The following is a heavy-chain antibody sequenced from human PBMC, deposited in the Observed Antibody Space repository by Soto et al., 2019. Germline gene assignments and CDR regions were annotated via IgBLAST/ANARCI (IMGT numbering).Heavy chain of an antibody. CDR2: IIPIFGTA. J-gene: IGHJ3*02. CDR3: ARSSLTYYYDSSGYPVRTFDI. D-gene: IGHD3-22*01. Sequence: ASVKVSCKASGGTFSSYAISWVRQAPGQGLEWMGGIIPIFGTANYAQKFQGRVTITADESTSTAYMELSSLRSEDTAVYYCARSSLTYYYDSSGYPVRTFDIWGQGTMVTVSS. V-gene: IGHV1-69*13. CDR1: GGTFSSYA.